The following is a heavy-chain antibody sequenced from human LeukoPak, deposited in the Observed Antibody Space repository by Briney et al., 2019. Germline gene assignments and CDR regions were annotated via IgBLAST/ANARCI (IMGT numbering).Heavy chain of an antibody. CDR2: ISYDGSNK. J-gene: IGHJ4*02. CDR1: GFTFSSYA. CDR3: ARERYCSSTSCYLFDY. Sequence: GGSLRLSCAASGFTFSSYAMHWVRQAPGKGLEWVAVISYDGSNKYYADSVKGRLTISRDNSKNTLYLQMNSLRAEDTAVYYCARERYCSSTSCYLFDYWGQGTLVTVSS. V-gene: IGHV3-30-3*01. D-gene: IGHD2-2*01.